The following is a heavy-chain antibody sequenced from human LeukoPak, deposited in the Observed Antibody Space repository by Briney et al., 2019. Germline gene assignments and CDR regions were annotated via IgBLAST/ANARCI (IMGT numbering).Heavy chain of an antibody. J-gene: IGHJ4*02. Sequence: SETLSLTCAVYGGSFSGYYWSWIRQPPGKGLEWIGEINHSGSTNYNPSLKSRVTISVDTSKNQFSLKLSSVTAADTAVYYCARGIVGATAPDYWGQGTLVIVSS. CDR2: INHSGST. CDR3: ARGIVGATAPDY. D-gene: IGHD1-26*01. V-gene: IGHV4-34*01. CDR1: GGSFSGYY.